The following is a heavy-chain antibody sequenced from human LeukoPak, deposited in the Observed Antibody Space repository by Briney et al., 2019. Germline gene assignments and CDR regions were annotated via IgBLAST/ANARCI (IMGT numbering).Heavy chain of an antibody. Sequence: GASVKVSCKASGPTYTSYGISWVRQAPGQGLEWMGWINTYNGNTKYAQRLQGRVTMTTDTSTTTAYMDLRSLRSDDTAVFYCARNAPWNYYDAFDIWGQGTMVFVSS. CDR2: INTYNGNT. V-gene: IGHV1-18*01. D-gene: IGHD1-7*01. CDR1: GPTYTSYG. CDR3: ARNAPWNYYDAFDI. J-gene: IGHJ3*02.